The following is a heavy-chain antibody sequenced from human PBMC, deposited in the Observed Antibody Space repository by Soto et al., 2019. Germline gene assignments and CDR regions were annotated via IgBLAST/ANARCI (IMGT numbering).Heavy chain of an antibody. J-gene: IGHJ1*01. CDR2: MNPNSGNT. CDR3: ARGRAPGGDSSSYFHH. Sequence: QVQLVQSGADVKKPGASVKVSCKASGYTFTTYDINWVRQAAGQGLEWMGWMNPNSGNTGYAQKFQGRVIMTRNTSTSTGFMERSGLTCEDKAVYYCARGRAPGGDSSSYFHHWGQGTLVTVSS. CDR1: GYTFTTYD. V-gene: IGHV1-8*01. D-gene: IGHD2-15*01.